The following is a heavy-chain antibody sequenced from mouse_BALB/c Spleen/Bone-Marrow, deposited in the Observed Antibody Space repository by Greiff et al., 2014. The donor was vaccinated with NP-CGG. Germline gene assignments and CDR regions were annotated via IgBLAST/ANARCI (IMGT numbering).Heavy chain of an antibody. CDR1: GFNIKDTY. CDR2: IDPAKGNT. J-gene: IGHJ3*01. CDR3: ARSGGDGNYLAWFAY. V-gene: IGHV14-3*02. Sequence: VQLQQSGAELVKPGASVKLSCTASGFNIKDTYMHWVKQRPEQGLEWIGRIDPAKGNTKYDPKFQGKATITADTSSNTAYLQHSSLTSGDTAVYYWARSGGDGNYLAWFAYWGQGTLVAVST. D-gene: IGHD2-1*01.